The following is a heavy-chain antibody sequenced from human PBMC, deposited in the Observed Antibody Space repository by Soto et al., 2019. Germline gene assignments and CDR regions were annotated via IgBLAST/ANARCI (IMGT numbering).Heavy chain of an antibody. Sequence: GGSLRLSCAAYGFTFSSYSMNWVRQAPGKGLEWVSSISSSSSYIYYADSVKGRFTISRDNAKNSLYLQMNSLRAEDTAVYYCAGKMNYYDSSGPYYYGMDVWGQGTTVTVSS. V-gene: IGHV3-21*01. D-gene: IGHD3-22*01. CDR3: AGKMNYYDSSGPYYYGMDV. J-gene: IGHJ6*02. CDR1: GFTFSSYS. CDR2: ISSSSSYI.